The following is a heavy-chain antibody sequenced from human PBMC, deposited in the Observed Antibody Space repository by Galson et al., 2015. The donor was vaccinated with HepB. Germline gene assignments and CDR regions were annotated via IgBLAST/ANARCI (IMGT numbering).Heavy chain of an antibody. CDR1: GFTFSSYA. J-gene: IGHJ3*01. CDR2: ISGSDDST. Sequence: SLRLSCAASGFTFSSYAMSWVRQAPGKGLEWVSGISGSDDSTYYADSVKGRFTISRDNSKNTLYLQMNSLRAEDTAVYYCAKDGPGYSSGRLSVAFDVWGQGTMVTVSS. CDR3: AKDGPGYSSGRLSVAFDV. D-gene: IGHD6-19*01. V-gene: IGHV3-23*01.